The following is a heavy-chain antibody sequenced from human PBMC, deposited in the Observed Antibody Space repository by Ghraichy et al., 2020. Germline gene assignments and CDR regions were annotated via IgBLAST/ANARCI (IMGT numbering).Heavy chain of an antibody. CDR1: GFTFSSYS. CDR2: ISGSGGST. J-gene: IGHJ4*02. CDR3: AKDLRYYGSGNVFDY. Sequence: GGSLRLSCAASGFTFSSYSMSWVRQAPGKGLEWVSAISGSGGSTYYADSVKGRFTISRDNSKNTLYLQMNSLRAEDTAVYYCAKDLRYYGSGNVFDYWGPGTLVPVSS. D-gene: IGHD3-10*01. V-gene: IGHV3-23*01.